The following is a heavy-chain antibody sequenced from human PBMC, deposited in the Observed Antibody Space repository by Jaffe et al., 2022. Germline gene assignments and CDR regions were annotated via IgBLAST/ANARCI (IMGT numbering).Heavy chain of an antibody. CDR3: AKDRSSWSHYFDY. V-gene: IGHV3-30*02. CDR2: IRYDGSNK. J-gene: IGHJ4*02. CDR1: GFTFSSYG. D-gene: IGHD6-13*01. Sequence: QVQLVESGGGVVQPGGSLRLSCAASGFTFSSYGMHWVRQAPGKGLEWVAFIRYDGSNKYYADSVKGRFTISRDNSKNTLYLQMNSLRAEDTAVYYCAKDRSSWSHYFDYWGQGTLVTVSS.